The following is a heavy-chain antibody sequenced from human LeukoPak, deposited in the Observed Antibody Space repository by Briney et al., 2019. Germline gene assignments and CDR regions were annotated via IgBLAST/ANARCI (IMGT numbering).Heavy chain of an antibody. V-gene: IGHV4-39*01. CDR2: IYYSGST. CDR3: ARGLQLVRHWFDP. CDR1: GGSISSNSYY. Sequence: SETLSLTCAVSGGSISSNSYYWGWIRQPPGKGLEWIGSIYYSGSTYYNPSLKSRVTISVDTSKNQFSLKLSSVTAADTAVYYCARGLQLVRHWFDPWGQGTLVTVSS. D-gene: IGHD6-13*01. J-gene: IGHJ5*02.